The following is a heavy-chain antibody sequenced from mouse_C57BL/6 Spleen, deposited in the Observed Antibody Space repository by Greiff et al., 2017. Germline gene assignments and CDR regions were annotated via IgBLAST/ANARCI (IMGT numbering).Heavy chain of an antibody. V-gene: IGHV1-55*01. J-gene: IGHJ3*01. CDR3: AREDSSGYVRFAY. D-gene: IGHD3-2*02. CDR2: IYPGSGST. CDR1: GYTFTSYW. Sequence: QVQLQQPGAELVKPGASVMMSCKASGYTFTSYWITWVKQRPGQGLEWIGDIYPGSGSTNYNEKFKSKATLTVDTSSSTAYMQLSSLTSEDSAVYYCAREDSSGYVRFAYWGQGTLVTVSA.